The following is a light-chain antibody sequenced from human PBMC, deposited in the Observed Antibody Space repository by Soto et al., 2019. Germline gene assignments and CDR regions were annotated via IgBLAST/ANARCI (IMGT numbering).Light chain of an antibody. Sequence: QSVLTQPASVSGSPGQTITISCTGTSSDVGRYNTVSWYRHRPGRAPKLIIYEVTHRPSGVSDRFSASKSGDTASLTISGLQAEDEADYYCNSLRVDHLYVFGTGTKLTVL. J-gene: IGLJ1*01. V-gene: IGLV2-14*01. CDR2: EVT. CDR1: SSDVGRYNT. CDR3: NSLRVDHLYV.